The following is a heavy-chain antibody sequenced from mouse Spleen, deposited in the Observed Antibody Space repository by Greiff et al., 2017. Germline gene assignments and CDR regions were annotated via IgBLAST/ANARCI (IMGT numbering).Heavy chain of an antibody. CDR1: GYTFTSYW. D-gene: IGHD2-1*01. CDR2: IDPSDSYT. Sequence: VQLQQPGAELVMPGASVKLSCKASGYTFTSYWMHWVKQRPGQGLEWIGEIDPSDSYTNYNQKFKGKATLTVDKSSSTAYMQLSSLTSEDSAVYYCARGETYGNPFAYWGQGTLVTVSA. J-gene: IGHJ3*01. CDR3: ARGETYGNPFAY. V-gene: IGHV1-69*01.